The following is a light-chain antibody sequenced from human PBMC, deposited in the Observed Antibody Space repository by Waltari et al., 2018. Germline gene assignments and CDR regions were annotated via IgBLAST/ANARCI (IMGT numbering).Light chain of an antibody. CDR1: QSLAFSDGKTY. CDR2: KVS. J-gene: IGKJ2*01. V-gene: IGKV2-30*01. Sequence: DVVLTQSPLSLSVTPGQSASVSCRSSQSLAFSDGKTYLNWFHQRPGQCPRRLIYKVSNREAGVPDRISGGGSGTDFALKISRVEAEDVGVYYCMEGAQWYTFGQGTKLEIK. CDR3: MEGAQWYT.